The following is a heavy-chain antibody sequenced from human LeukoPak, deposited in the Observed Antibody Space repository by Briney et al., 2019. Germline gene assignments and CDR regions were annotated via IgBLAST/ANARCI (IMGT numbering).Heavy chain of an antibody. CDR2: IRNDGSIT. D-gene: IGHD3-16*01. CDR3: AKDTPLCYFDY. Sequence: VAFIRNDGSITYNADSVKGRFTISRDNSKNTLYLQMNSLRADDTAVYYCAKDTPLCYFDYWGQGALVTVSS. J-gene: IGHJ4*02. V-gene: IGHV3-30*02.